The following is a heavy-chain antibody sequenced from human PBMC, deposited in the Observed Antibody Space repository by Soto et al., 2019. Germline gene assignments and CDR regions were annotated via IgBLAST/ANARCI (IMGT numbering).Heavy chain of an antibody. CDR3: ARSLTEGYCTITGCYTRPLYGMDV. CDR2: INPNSGGT. V-gene: IGHV1-2*02. D-gene: IGHD2-2*02. J-gene: IGHJ6*02. Sequence: ASVKVSCKASGYTFTSYGISWVRQAPGQGLEWMGWINPNSGGTNYAQKFQGRVTVTRDTPTSTADMELSRLTSDDTAVYYCARSLTEGYCTITGCYTRPLYGMDVWGQGTKVTVS. CDR1: GYTFTSYG.